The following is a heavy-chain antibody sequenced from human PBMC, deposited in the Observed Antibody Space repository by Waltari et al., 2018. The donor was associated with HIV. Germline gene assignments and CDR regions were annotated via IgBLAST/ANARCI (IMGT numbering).Heavy chain of an antibody. CDR3: ARDICNGGSCYSYYFDY. J-gene: IGHJ4*02. D-gene: IGHD2-15*01. V-gene: IGHV1-2*02. CDR1: GYTFTGYY. Sequence: QVQLVQSGAEVKKPGASVKVSCKASGYTFTGYYMHWVRQAPGQGLEWMGWINPDSGGTKYAQKFQGRVTMTRDTSISTAYMELSRLRSDDTAVYYCARDICNGGSCYSYYFDYWGQGTLVTVSS. CDR2: INPDSGGT.